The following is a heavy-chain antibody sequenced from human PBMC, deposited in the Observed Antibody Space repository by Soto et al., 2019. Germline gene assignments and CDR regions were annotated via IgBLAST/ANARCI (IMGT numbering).Heavy chain of an antibody. D-gene: IGHD3-9*01. Sequence: PXESLKISCKGSGYSFTSYXIGWVRQMXGKGLEWMGIIYPGDSDTRYSPSFQGQVTISADKSISTAYLQWSSLKASDTAMYYCARHGVGDILTGQPDYWGQGTLVTVSS. J-gene: IGHJ4*02. CDR2: IYPGDSDT. CDR3: ARHGVGDILTGQPDY. CDR1: GYSFTSYX. V-gene: IGHV5-51*01.